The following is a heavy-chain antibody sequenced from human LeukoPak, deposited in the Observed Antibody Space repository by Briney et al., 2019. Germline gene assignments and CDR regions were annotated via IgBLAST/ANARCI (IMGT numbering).Heavy chain of an antibody. D-gene: IGHD2-21*02. CDR2: MYYSGTT. CDR3: ARLPMAVTPHVDY. Sequence: PSETLSLTCTVSGGSFSSYYRSWIRQSPGQGLEWIGFMYYSGTTNYNPSLKSRVTISLGMSKNQFSLKLSSVTAADTAVYYCARLPMAVTPHVDYWGQGTLVTVSS. CDR1: GGSFSSYY. J-gene: IGHJ4*02. V-gene: IGHV4-59*01.